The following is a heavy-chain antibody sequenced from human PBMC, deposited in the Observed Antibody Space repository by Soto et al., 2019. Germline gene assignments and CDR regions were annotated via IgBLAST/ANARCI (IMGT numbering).Heavy chain of an antibody. CDR1: GGTFSNHA. V-gene: IGHV1-69*13. J-gene: IGHJ4*02. CDR2: IILPFGTP. D-gene: IGHD4-17*01. Sequence: QVRLVQSGAEVKKPGSSVKVSCKASGGTFSNHAINWVRQAPGQGPEWMGVIILPFGTPNYAQRFQGRVTRTWDEAITTAYMELNRLRSEDSAVYYCARGTAYAGHIDYWGQGSLGTVSS. CDR3: ARGTAYAGHIDY.